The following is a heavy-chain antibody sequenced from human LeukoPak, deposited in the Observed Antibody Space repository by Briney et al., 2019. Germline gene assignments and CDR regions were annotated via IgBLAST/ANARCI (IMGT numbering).Heavy chain of an antibody. CDR1: GFTFSSYA. V-gene: IGHV3-23*01. CDR3: AKDRLRCSSTSCYDVENWFDP. Sequence: GGSLRLSCAASGFTFSSYAMSWVRQAPGKGLEWVSAISGSGGSTYYADSVKGRFTISRDNSKNTLYLQMNSLRAEDTAVYYCAKDRLRCSSTSCYDVENWFDPGAREPWSPSPQ. CDR2: ISGSGGST. D-gene: IGHD2-2*01. J-gene: IGHJ5*02.